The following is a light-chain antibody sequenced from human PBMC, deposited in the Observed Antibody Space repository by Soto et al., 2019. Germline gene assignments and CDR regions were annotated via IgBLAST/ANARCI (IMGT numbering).Light chain of an antibody. CDR3: QQYNSAPLT. J-gene: IGKJ4*01. CDR2: KAS. V-gene: IGKV1-5*03. CDR1: QSISSW. Sequence: DIQMTQSPSTLSASVGDRVTITCRASQSISSWLAWYQQKPGKAPNLLIYKASSLESGVPSRFSGSGSGTEFTLTINSLQPDDFAPYYCQQYNSAPLTFGGGTKVEIK.